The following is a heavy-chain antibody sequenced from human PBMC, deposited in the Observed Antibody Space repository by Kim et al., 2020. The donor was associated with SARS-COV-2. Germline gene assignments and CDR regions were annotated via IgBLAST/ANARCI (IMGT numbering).Heavy chain of an antibody. CDR3: ARVYSAVAGGWFDP. Sequence: NPSLKSRVTISVDTSKNQFSLKLSSVTAADTAVYYCARVYSAVAGGWFDPWGQGTLVTVSS. D-gene: IGHD6-19*01. J-gene: IGHJ5*02. V-gene: IGHV4-30-2*04.